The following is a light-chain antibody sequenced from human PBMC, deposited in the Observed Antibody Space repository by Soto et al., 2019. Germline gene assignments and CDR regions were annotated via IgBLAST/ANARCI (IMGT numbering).Light chain of an antibody. CDR1: HDIGNS. V-gene: IGKV1-27*01. J-gene: IGKJ4*01. CDR2: VAS. Sequence: DLQMTQSPPSLSAYVGDRDVVTCRASHDIGNSLAWYQQRPGKSPRLLIYVASTLQSGVSARFSGSGSGTNFTLAISSLRPEDVATYYCQSYNSGPFTFGGGTKV. CDR3: QSYNSGPFT.